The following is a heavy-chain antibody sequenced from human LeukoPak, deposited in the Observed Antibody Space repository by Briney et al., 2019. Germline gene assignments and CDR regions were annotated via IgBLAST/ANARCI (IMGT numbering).Heavy chain of an antibody. CDR2: IYYNGNT. Sequence: SETLSLTSTVSVGTMTSSYGSWIRQSPGKGLEWIGDIYYNGNTNYNPFLMSRVTISVDTSKSQFSLRLSSVPAADTAVYYCARRGGFYCSGGRCYHYYFDYWVQGTLVTVSS. CDR1: VGTMTSSY. J-gene: IGHJ4*02. V-gene: IGHV4-59*08. CDR3: ARRGGFYCSGGRCYHYYFDY. D-gene: IGHD2-15*01.